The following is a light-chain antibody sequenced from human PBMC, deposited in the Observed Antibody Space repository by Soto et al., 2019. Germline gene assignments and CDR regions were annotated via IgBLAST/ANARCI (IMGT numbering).Light chain of an antibody. Sequence: EIELTQSPATLSSSPGESISLSCRANQSISVYLAWYQQKVGQAPRLLIYDASTRPTGVSAKFSGSGSGTDFTLTISSLETEDLAFYFCQQRSDLPWTFGQGTKVELK. CDR2: DAS. V-gene: IGKV3-11*01. CDR3: QQRSDLPWT. J-gene: IGKJ1*01. CDR1: QSISVY.